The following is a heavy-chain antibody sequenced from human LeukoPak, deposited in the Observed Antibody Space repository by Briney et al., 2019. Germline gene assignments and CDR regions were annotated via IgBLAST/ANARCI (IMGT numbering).Heavy chain of an antibody. V-gene: IGHV4-59*08. CDR3: ARHPFMSPFGY. CDR2: IYHTGHT. CDR1: GGSISGNY. D-gene: IGHD3-10*02. Sequence: PSETLSLTCTVSGGSISGNYWSWIRQPPGEGLEWIGYIYHTGHTHYNPSLKSRVTMSMDTSKSHFSLKMSFVTAADTAVYYCARHPFMSPFGYWGQGTLVTVSS. J-gene: IGHJ4*02.